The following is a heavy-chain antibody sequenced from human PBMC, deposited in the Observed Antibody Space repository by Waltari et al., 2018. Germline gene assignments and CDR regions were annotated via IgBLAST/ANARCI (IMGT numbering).Heavy chain of an antibody. D-gene: IGHD2-15*01. CDR2: TIPICGTA. J-gene: IGHJ4*02. Sequence: QVQLVQSGAEVKKPGSSVKVSCKASGGTFSSYAISWVRQAPGQGLEWMGGTIPICGTANYAQKFQGRVTITADESTSTAYMELSSLRSEDTAVYYCARDKSGYCSGGSCYGQCDYWGQGTLVTVSS. CDR1: GGTFSSYA. V-gene: IGHV1-69*01. CDR3: ARDKSGYCSGGSCYGQCDY.